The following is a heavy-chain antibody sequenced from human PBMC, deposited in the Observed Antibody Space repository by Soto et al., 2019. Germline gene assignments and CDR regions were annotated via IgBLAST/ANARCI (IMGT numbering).Heavy chain of an antibody. D-gene: IGHD5-18*01. CDR2: FDPEDGET. Sequence: ASVKVSCKVSGYTLTELSMHWVRQAPGKGLEWMGGFDPEDGETIYAQKFQGRVTMTEDTSTDTAYMELSSLRSEDTAVYYCATDSDTAGGLGYWGQGTLVTVSS. V-gene: IGHV1-24*01. CDR3: ATDSDTAGGLGY. CDR1: GYTLTELS. J-gene: IGHJ4*02.